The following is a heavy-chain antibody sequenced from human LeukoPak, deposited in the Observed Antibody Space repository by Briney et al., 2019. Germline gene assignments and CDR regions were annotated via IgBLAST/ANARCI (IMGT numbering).Heavy chain of an antibody. J-gene: IGHJ6*02. CDR2: ISGSGGST. CDR1: GFTFSSYA. CDR3: AKGGNRIGAFDDYYYYGMDV. Sequence: GGSLRLSCAASGFTFSSYAMSWVRQAPGKGLEWVSDISGSGGSTYYADSVKGRFTISRDNSKNTLYLQMNSLRAEDTAVYYCAKGGNRIGAFDDYYYYGMDVWGQGTTVTVSS. V-gene: IGHV3-23*01. D-gene: IGHD3-16*01.